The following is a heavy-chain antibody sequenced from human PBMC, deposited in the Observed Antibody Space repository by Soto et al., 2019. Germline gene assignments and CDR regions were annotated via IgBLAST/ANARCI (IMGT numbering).Heavy chain of an antibody. D-gene: IGHD3-3*02. J-gene: IGHJ4*02. CDR3: ARHSPPIAS. CDR2: ISAYNGNT. V-gene: IGHV1-18*01. CDR1: GYTFTSYV. Sequence: VSVKVSRTSSGYTFTSYVISWVRQAPGQGLEWMGWISAYNGNTNYAQKLQGRVTMTTDTSTSTAYMELRSLRSDDTAVYYCARHSPPIASGGQGTLDTVSS.